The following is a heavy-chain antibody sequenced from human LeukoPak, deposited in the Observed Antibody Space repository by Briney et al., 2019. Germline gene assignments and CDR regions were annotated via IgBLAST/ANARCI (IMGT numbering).Heavy chain of an antibody. Sequence: GGSLRLSCAASGFTFSSYWMHWVRQAPGKGLVWVSRINSDGSSTSYADSVKGQFTISRDNAKNTLYLQMNSLRAEDTAVYYCARDGYIYCSGGSCYEDAFDIWGQGTMVTVSS. D-gene: IGHD2-15*01. V-gene: IGHV3-74*01. CDR1: GFTFSSYW. CDR2: INSDGSST. CDR3: ARDGYIYCSGGSCYEDAFDI. J-gene: IGHJ3*02.